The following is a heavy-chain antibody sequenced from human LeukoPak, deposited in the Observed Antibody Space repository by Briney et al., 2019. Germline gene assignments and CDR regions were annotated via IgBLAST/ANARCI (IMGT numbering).Heavy chain of an antibody. CDR3: GKDWKLDY. CDR1: GFTFNNFP. Sequence: GGSLRLSCAASGFTFNNFPMSWVRQAPGKGLEWVSAISENGGDTKYADSVKGRSTISRDNSKSTLYLQMNSLRVEDTAIYYCGKDWKLDYWGRGTLVTVSS. J-gene: IGHJ4*02. CDR2: ISENGGDT. V-gene: IGHV3-23*01. D-gene: IGHD1-1*01.